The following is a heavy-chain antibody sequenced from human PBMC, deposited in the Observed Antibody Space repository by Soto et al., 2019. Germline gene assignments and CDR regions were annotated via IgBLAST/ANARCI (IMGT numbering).Heavy chain of an antibody. J-gene: IGHJ4*02. CDR2: IYYSGST. V-gene: IGHV4-59*01. Sequence: ETLSLTCTVSGGSISSYYWSWIWQPPGKGLEWIGYIYYSGSTNYNPSLKSRVTISVDTSKNQFSLKLSSVTAADTAVYYCASAPNYDYYFDYWGQGTLVTVSS. CDR3: ASAPNYDYYFDY. CDR1: GGSISSYY. D-gene: IGHD1-7*01.